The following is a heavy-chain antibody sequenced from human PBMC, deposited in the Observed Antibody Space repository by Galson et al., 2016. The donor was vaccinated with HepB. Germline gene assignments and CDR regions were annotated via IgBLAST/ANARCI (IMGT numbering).Heavy chain of an antibody. CDR2: ISHDGSNK. V-gene: IGHV3-30*18. J-gene: IGHJ4*02. D-gene: IGHD3-9*01. CDR3: AKDQGGLRYYDWLTYTPLDY. CDR1: GFTFSTYV. Sequence: SLRLSCAASGFTFSTYVMHWVRQAPGEGLEWVAVISHDGSNKYYADTVKGRFTISRDNSKNTLFLQMNSLRAEDTAVYYCAKDQGGLRYYDWLTYTPLDYWGQGTLVTVSS.